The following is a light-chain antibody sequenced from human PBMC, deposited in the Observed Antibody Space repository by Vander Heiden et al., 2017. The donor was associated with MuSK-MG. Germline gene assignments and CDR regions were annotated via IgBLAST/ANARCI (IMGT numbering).Light chain of an antibody. CDR2: DAS. CDR3: QQYNSYSPEI. J-gene: IGKJ2*01. Sequence: DIQMTQSPSTLSTSVGDRVTITCRASQSVSRSLAWYQQKPGKAPKLLIYDASTLQSGVPSRFSGGGYWTEFTLTISSRQPDDFAPYYCQQYNSYSPEIFGQGTKLEIK. CDR1: QSVSRS. V-gene: IGKV1-5*01.